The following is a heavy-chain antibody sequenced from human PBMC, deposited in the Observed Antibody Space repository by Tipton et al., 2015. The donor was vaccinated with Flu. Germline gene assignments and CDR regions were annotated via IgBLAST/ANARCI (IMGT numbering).Heavy chain of an antibody. Sequence: TLSLTCTFSGGSSSSDNYHWTWVRQPAGKGLEWIGHIYLSGTTAYNPSLKSRVTISRDTSKRQVSLKVRSVTAADAAVYFCARGERYTHGLNTVYYYYYMDVWGQGP. J-gene: IGHJ6*02. CDR3: ARGERYTHGLNTVYYYYYMDV. CDR2: IYLSGTT. V-gene: IGHV4-61*09. CDR1: GGSSSSDNYH. D-gene: IGHD5-18*01.